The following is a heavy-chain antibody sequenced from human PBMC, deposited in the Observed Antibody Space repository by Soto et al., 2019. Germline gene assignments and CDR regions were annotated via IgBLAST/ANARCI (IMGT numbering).Heavy chain of an antibody. CDR1: GFTFSSYA. CDR2: ISYDGSNK. CDR3: ARDPYGSGSSPDY. V-gene: IGHV3-30-3*01. J-gene: IGHJ4*02. Sequence: GGSLRLSCAASGFTFSSYAMHWVRQAPGKGLEWVAVISYDGSNKYYADSVKGRFTISRDNSKNTLYLQMNSLRAEDTAVYYCARDPYGSGSSPDYWGQGTLVTVSS. D-gene: IGHD3-10*01.